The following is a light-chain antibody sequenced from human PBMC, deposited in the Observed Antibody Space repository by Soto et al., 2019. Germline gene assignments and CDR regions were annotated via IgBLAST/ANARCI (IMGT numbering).Light chain of an antibody. J-gene: IGLJ1*01. Sequence: QSALPQPPSASGSPGQSVTISCTGTSSDVGGYNYVSWYQQHPGKAPKLVIYEVTKRPSGVPDRFSGSKSGNTASLTVSGLQAEDEADYYCSAFTGASTIFGTGTKVTVL. CDR1: SSDVGGYNY. CDR2: EVT. V-gene: IGLV2-8*01. CDR3: SAFTGASTI.